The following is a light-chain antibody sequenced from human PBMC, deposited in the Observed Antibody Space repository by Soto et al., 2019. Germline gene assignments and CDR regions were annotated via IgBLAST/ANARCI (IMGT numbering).Light chain of an antibody. V-gene: IGLV2-14*03. J-gene: IGLJ1*01. CDR2: EVS. CDR1: SSDVGAYDY. Sequence: QSVLTQPASVSGSPGQSITISCTGTSSDVGAYDYVSWYQQHPGKAPKLMIYEVSNRPSGVSNRFSGSKSVNTATLTISGLQADDEADYYGSSYTSSSTRVFGTGTKLTVL. CDR3: SSYTSSSTRV.